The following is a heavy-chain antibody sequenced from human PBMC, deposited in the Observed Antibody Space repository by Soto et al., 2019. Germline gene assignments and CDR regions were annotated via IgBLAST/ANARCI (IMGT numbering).Heavy chain of an antibody. Sequence: SETLSLTCTVSDGSVSSGGYYWSWVRQPPGMGLEWIGYSYYSGTTYSNPSLKRRVTISVDTSKNQFSLKLTSVTAADTAMYYCARAGPTLPFDYWGQGTLVTVSS. CDR2: SYYSGTT. V-gene: IGHV4-31*03. CDR1: DGSVSSGGYY. J-gene: IGHJ4*02. CDR3: ARAGPTLPFDY.